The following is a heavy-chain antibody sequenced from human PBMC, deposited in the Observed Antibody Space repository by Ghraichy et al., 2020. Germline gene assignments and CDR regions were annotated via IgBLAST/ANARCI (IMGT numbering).Heavy chain of an antibody. CDR1: GGSVSSGSYY. J-gene: IGHJ6*02. Sequence: SETLSLTCTVSGGSVSSGSYYWSWIRQPPGKGLEWIGYIYYSGSTNYNPSLKSRVTISVDTSKNQFSLKLSSVTAADTAVYYCARDYNWNYDRYYYYGMDVWGQGTTVTVSS. CDR2: IYYSGST. V-gene: IGHV4-61*01. CDR3: ARDYNWNYDRYYYYGMDV. D-gene: IGHD1-7*01.